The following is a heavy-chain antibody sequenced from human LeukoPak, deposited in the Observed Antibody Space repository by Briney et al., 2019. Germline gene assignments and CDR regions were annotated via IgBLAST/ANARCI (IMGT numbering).Heavy chain of an antibody. Sequence: GASVKVSCKASGYTFTGYYMHWVRQAPGQGLEWMARINPNSGGTNYAQKFQGRVTMTRDTSISTAYMELSRLRSDDTAVYYCARALKSIVGATGVGFYWGQGTLVTVSS. CDR3: ARALKSIVGATGVGFY. CDR2: INPNSGGT. J-gene: IGHJ4*02. V-gene: IGHV1-2*06. CDR1: GYTFTGYY. D-gene: IGHD1-26*01.